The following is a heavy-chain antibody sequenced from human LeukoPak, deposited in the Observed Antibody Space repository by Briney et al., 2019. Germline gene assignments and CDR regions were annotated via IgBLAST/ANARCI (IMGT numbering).Heavy chain of an antibody. V-gene: IGHV4-31*03. CDR3: SRGLDSRKLGY. CDR1: GASFSTGDQY. D-gene: IGHD3-22*01. CDR2: IHPSGML. J-gene: IGHJ4*02. Sequence: PSETLSLTCTVSGASFSTGDQYWNWIRQSPGKGLEWIGSIHPSGMLYNNPSLESRVTISIDTSNNQSSLHPNSVTAADTAVYFCSRGLDSRKLGYWGQGTLVTVSS.